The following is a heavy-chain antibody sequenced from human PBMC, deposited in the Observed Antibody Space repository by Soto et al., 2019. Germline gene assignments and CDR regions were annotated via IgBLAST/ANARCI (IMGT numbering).Heavy chain of an antibody. D-gene: IGHD3-10*01. J-gene: IGHJ4*02. CDR2: SKNKADSYTT. CDR1: GFTFSDHY. V-gene: IGHV3-72*01. Sequence: EVQLVESGGGLVQPGGSLRLSCAASGFTFSDHYMDWVRQAPGKGLEWVGRSKNKADSYTTEYAESVKGRFTISRDGSKNSLFRQMNSLKTEDTSVYYCTVWGSGNDFGAAWGQGILVTVSS. CDR3: TVWGSGNDFGAA.